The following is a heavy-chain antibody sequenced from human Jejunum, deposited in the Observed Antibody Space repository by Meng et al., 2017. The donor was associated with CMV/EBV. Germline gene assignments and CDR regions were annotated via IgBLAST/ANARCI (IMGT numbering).Heavy chain of an antibody. D-gene: IGHD2-2*01. CDR2: IYWDDDK. Sequence: TLREFCPTLVQTPQTLTLTCTFSGFSLGTSEVGVGWIRQPPGKALEWLAVIYWDDDKRYSPSLKSRLTITKDTSKNQVVLTLTNMDPVDTATYYCALFTRSWFDPWGQGTLVTVSS. CDR3: ALFTRSWFDP. CDR1: GFSLGTSEVG. J-gene: IGHJ5*02. V-gene: IGHV2-5*02.